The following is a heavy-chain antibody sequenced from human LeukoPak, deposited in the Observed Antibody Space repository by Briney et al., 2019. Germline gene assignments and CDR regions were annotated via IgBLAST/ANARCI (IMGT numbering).Heavy chain of an antibody. V-gene: IGHV1-18*01. J-gene: IGHJ6*03. Sequence: ASVTVSFMASGYTFTIYGIRWVRPAPGQGLEWMGWISAYNGNTNYAQKLQGRVTMTTDTSTSTAYMKLRSLRSDDTDVYYCARDPAYYYYMDVWGKGTTVTVSS. CDR1: GYTFTIYG. CDR2: ISAYNGNT. CDR3: ARDPAYYYYMDV.